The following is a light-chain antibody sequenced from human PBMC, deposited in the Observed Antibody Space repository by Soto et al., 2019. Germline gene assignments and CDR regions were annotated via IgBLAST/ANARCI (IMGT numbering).Light chain of an antibody. CDR1: QSISSY. CDR3: QQSYSTPHWT. V-gene: IGKV1-39*01. Sequence: DLQMTQSPSSLSASVGDRVTITCRASQSISSYGNWYQQKPGKAPKLLSYAASSLQSGVPSRFSGSGSGTDFTLTISSLQPEDFATYYCQQSYSTPHWTFGQGTKVEIK. J-gene: IGKJ1*01. CDR2: AAS.